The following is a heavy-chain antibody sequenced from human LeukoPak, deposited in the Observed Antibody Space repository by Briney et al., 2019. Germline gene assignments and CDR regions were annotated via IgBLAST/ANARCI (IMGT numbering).Heavy chain of an antibody. CDR2: INPSGGST. CDR1: GYTFTSYY. D-gene: IGHD4-11*01. J-gene: IGHJ6*03. Sequence: GASVKVSCKASGYTFTSYYMHWVRQAPGQGLEWMGIINPSGGSTSYAQKFQGRVTMTRDMSTSTVYMEPSSLRSEVTAVYYCARDASNPYYYYYMDVWGKGTTVTVSS. CDR3: ARDASNPYYYYYMDV. V-gene: IGHV1-46*01.